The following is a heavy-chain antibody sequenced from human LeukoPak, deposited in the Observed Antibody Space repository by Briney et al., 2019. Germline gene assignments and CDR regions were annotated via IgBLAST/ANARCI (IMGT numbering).Heavy chain of an antibody. D-gene: IGHD1-7*01. V-gene: IGHV3-30-3*01. CDR3: ARDYWWNYDY. Sequence: GGSLRLSCAASGFTFSDYAMHWVRQAPGKGLEWVAVISKDGSDKYYPGSVRGQFTISRDNSKNTIYLQMDSLRAEDTAIYYCARDYWWNYDYWGQGTLVTVSS. CDR1: GFTFSDYA. J-gene: IGHJ4*02. CDR2: ISKDGSDK.